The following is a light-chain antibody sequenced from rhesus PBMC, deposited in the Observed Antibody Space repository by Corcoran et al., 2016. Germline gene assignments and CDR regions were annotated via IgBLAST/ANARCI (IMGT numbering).Light chain of an antibody. J-gene: IGKJ4*01. CDR3: QQHDSSPLT. V-gene: IGKV1-69*01. CDR1: QGISNW. CDR2: RAS. Sequence: DIQMTQSPSSLSASVGDRVTITCRASQGISNWLAWYQQTPGKAPKLLIYRASNLKTGFPSRISGSRSGTHFTLTISSLQPEDIATYYCQQHDSSPLTFGGGTKVEIK.